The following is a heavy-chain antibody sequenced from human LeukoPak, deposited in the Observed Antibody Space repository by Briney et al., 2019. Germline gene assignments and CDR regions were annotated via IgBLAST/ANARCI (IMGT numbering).Heavy chain of an antibody. CDR1: GGSISTYY. D-gene: IGHD2-15*01. CDR2: VDYSGST. J-gene: IGHJ5*02. CDR3: ARDPRSSGYCSGGSCSDWFDP. V-gene: IGHV4-59*01. Sequence: SETLSLTCTVSGGSISTYYWSWIRQPPGKGLEWIGYVDYSGSTNYNPSLKSRVTISVDTSKNQFSLKLSSVTAADTAVYYCARDPRSSGYCSGGSCSDWFDPWGQGTLVTVSS.